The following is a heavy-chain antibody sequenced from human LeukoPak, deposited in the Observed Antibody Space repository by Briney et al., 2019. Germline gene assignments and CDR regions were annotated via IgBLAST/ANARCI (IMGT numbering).Heavy chain of an antibody. D-gene: IGHD2-15*01. Sequence: VASVKVSCKASGYTFASYGITWVRQAPGQGLEWMGWINPNSGGTNYAQKFQGRVTMTRDTSISTAYMELSRLRSEDTAVYYCARGGLWGYCSGGSCYSHWFDPWGQGTLVTVSS. V-gene: IGHV1-2*02. J-gene: IGHJ5*02. CDR2: INPNSGGT. CDR1: GYTFASYG. CDR3: ARGGLWGYCSGGSCYSHWFDP.